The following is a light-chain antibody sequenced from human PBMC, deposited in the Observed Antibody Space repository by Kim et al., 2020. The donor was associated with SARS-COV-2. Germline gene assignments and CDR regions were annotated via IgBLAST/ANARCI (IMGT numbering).Light chain of an antibody. CDR2: SAS. V-gene: IGKV1-12*01. Sequence: DIEMTQSPSSVSASVGDKITITCRASRDVAEWLTWYQQKPGKAPKVLIYSASSLQSGVPSRFSGSGSGTRFTLTIKNLQPEDVATYYCQQGDRFPLTFGGGTKVDIK. CDR1: RDVAEW. CDR3: QQGDRFPLT. J-gene: IGKJ4*01.